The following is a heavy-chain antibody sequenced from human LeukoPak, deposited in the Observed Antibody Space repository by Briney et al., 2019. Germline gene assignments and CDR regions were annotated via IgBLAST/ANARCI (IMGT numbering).Heavy chain of an antibody. D-gene: IGHD6-13*01. CDR2: IYYGGST. V-gene: IGHV4-59*08. CDR1: GGSISSYY. Sequence: PSETLSLTCTVSGGSISSYYWSWIRQPPGKGLEWIGYIYYGGSTNYNPSLKSRVTISVDTSKNQFSLKLSSVTAADTAVYYCARRTDSSSFDYWGQGTLVTVSS. CDR3: ARRTDSSSFDY. J-gene: IGHJ4*02.